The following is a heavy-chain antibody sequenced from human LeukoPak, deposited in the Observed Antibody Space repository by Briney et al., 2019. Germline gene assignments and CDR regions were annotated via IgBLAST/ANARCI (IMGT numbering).Heavy chain of an antibody. Sequence: GASVKVSCKASGGTFSSYAICWVLQAPGQGLEWMEGIIPIFGTAKYAQKFRDRVTITTDESTRTAYMELSSLRSEDTAVYYCASTPGGSSHRYYFDYWGQGTLVTVSS. CDR1: GGTFSSYA. J-gene: IGHJ4*02. V-gene: IGHV1-69*05. CDR3: ASTPGGSSHRYYFDY. CDR2: IIPIFGTA. D-gene: IGHD6-6*01.